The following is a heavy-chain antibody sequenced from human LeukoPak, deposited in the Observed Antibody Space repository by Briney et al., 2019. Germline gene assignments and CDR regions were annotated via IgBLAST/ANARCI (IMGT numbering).Heavy chain of an antibody. D-gene: IGHD4-23*01. CDR3: ARSRWSLSELES. CDR2: INSDGTTT. V-gene: IGHV3-74*01. Sequence: GGSLRLSCAASGFTFSNNWMHWVCQVQGKGLVWVSRINSDGTTTTCADSVKGRFTISRDNAKNTLYLQMNSLRAEDTAVYYCARSRWSLSELESWGQGALAIVS. CDR1: GFTFSNNW. J-gene: IGHJ4*02.